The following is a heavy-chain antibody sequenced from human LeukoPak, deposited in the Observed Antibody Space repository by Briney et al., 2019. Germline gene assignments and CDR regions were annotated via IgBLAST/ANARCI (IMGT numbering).Heavy chain of an antibody. CDR1: GYTFSSYG. CDR2: ISANNGDT. D-gene: IGHD3-3*01. V-gene: IGHV1-18*01. CDR3: ARDGIPIFGVIIDEETFDY. Sequence: ASVKVSCKASGYTFSSYGVSWVRQAPGQGLEWMGWISANNGDTNYAQKLQGRVTMTTDTSTSTAYMELRSLRSDDTAVYYCARDGIPIFGVIIDEETFDYWGQGTLVTVSS. J-gene: IGHJ4*02.